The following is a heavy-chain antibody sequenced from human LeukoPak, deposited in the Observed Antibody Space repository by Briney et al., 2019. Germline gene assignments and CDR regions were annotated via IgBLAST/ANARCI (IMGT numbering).Heavy chain of an antibody. D-gene: IGHD2-2*01. Sequence: GGSLRLSCAASGFTFSSYWMSWVRQAPGKGLEWVSAISGSGGSTYYADSVRGRFTISRDNSKNTLYLQMNSLRAEDTAVYYCAKAFRYCSSTSCSPAADAFDIRGQGTMVTVPS. V-gene: IGHV3-23*01. CDR2: ISGSGGST. J-gene: IGHJ3*02. CDR1: GFTFSSYW. CDR3: AKAFRYCSSTSCSPAADAFDI.